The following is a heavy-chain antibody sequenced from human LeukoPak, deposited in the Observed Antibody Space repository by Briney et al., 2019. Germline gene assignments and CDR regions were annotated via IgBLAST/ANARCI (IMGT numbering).Heavy chain of an antibody. CDR2: ISGSGGST. V-gene: IGHV3-23*01. J-gene: IGHJ4*02. CDR3: EKDLGRWELLPNY. Sequence: GGSLRLSCAASGFTFSSYAMSWVRQAPGKGLEWVSAISGSGGSTYYADSVKGRFTISRDNSKNTLYLQMNSLRAKDTAVYYCEKDLGRWELLPNYWGQGTLVTVSS. CDR1: GFTFSSYA. D-gene: IGHD1-26*01.